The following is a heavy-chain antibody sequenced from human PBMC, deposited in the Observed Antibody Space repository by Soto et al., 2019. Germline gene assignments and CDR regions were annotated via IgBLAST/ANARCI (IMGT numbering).Heavy chain of an antibody. CDR2: LGPHENGL. J-gene: IGHJ4*02. V-gene: IGHV3-74*01. CDR1: GFTFSRDW. Sequence: EVQLVESGGGLVQPGGSLRLSCTDSGFTFSRDWMHWVRQAPGKGLVWVSRLGPHENGLNYAEPVKGRFTISRDNAKNTLYLQMNNLRVEDTAVYSCTRETCGDRDSWGQGTLVNVSS. D-gene: IGHD3-10*01. CDR3: TRETCGDRDS.